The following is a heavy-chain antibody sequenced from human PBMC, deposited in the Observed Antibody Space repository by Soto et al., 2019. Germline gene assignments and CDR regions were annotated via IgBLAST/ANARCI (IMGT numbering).Heavy chain of an antibody. Sequence: SATLSLTCTVSGGSFTNSSYYWGWIRQSPGKGLEWIGSVYYRGRSYSKSSVKRRVSISVDTSKNRFSLSLNSVTASDTAVYFCVSQRTTVPTQAYFDYWGPGALVTVSS. CDR2: VYYRGRS. J-gene: IGHJ4*02. V-gene: IGHV4-39*01. CDR1: GGSFTNSSYY. D-gene: IGHD4-17*01. CDR3: VSQRTTVPTQAYFDY.